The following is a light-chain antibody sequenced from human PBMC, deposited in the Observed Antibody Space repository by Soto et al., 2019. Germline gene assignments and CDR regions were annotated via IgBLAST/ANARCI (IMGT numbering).Light chain of an antibody. J-gene: IGKJ2*01. CDR2: DAS. V-gene: IGKV3-11*01. Sequence: EIVLTQSQATLSFSPGEEATPSCRASRGVSSYLAWYQQKPGQAPRLLIYDASNRATGIPARFSGSGSGTDFTLTISSLEPEDFAVYYCQQRSNWPHTFGQGTKLEIK. CDR1: RGVSSY. CDR3: QQRSNWPHT.